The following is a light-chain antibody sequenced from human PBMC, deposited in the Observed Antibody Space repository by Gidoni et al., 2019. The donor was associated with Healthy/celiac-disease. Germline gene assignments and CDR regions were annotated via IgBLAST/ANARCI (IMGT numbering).Light chain of an antibody. V-gene: IGLV2-14*01. CDR1: SSDVGGYNY. J-gene: IGLJ2*01. Sequence: QSALTQPASVSGSPGQSITISCTGTSSDVGGYNYFSWYQQHPCKAPKLMIYEVSNRPSGVSNRFSGSKSGNTASLTISGLQAEDEADYYCSSYTSSSTLVVFGGGTKLTVL. CDR2: EVS. CDR3: SSYTSSSTLVV.